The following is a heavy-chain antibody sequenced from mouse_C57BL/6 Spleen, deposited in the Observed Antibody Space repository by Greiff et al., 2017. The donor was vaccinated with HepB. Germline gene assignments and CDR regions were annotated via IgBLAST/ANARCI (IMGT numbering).Heavy chain of an antibody. J-gene: IGHJ2*01. CDR2: ISYDGSN. D-gene: IGHD2-5*01. CDR3: ASSNYVRYFDY. V-gene: IGHV3-6*01. CDR1: GYSITSGYY. Sequence: EVQLQQSGPGLVKPSQSLSLTCSVTGYSITSGYYWNWIRQFPGNKLEWMGYISYDGSNNYNPSLENRISITRDTSKNQFFLKLNSVTTEDTATYYCASSNYVRYFDYWGQGTTLTVSS.